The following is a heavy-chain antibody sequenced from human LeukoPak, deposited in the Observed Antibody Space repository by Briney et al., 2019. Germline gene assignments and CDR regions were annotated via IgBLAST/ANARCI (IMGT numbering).Heavy chain of an antibody. V-gene: IGHV3-30-3*01. CDR2: ISYDGSNK. D-gene: IGHD4-17*01. J-gene: IGHJ5*02. Sequence: GRSLRLSCAASGFTFSSYAMHWVRQAPGKGLEWVAVISYDGSNKNYADSVKGRFTISRDNSKNTLYLQMNSLRAEDTAVYYCARGHGADWFDPWGQGTLVTVSS. CDR1: GFTFSSYA. CDR3: ARGHGADWFDP.